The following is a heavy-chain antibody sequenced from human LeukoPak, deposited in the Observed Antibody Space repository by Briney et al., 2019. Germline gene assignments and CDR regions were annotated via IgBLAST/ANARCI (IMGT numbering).Heavy chain of an antibody. CDR2: IYPNSGGT. CDR1: GYTFSGYS. CDR3: ARTLRDDYNYIFDY. Sequence: GASVKVSCKASGYTFSGYSIHWVRQAPGQRLEWMGWIYPNSGGTNYAQKFLGRVTMTRDTSISTAYMELSRLRSDDTAVYYCARTLRDDYNYIFDYWGQGTLVTVSS. D-gene: IGHD5-24*01. V-gene: IGHV1-2*02. J-gene: IGHJ4*02.